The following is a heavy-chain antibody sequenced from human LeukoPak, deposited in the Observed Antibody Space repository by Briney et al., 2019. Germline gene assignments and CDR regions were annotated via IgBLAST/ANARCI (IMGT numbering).Heavy chain of an antibody. CDR1: GFNFKNYW. V-gene: IGHV3-74*01. D-gene: IGHD3-10*01. CDR3: AKDHDGSESYYGH. Sequence: GGSLRLSCAASGFNFKNYWMHWVRQAPGKGLEWVSRIINDGSSTTYADSVKGRFTISRDNAKDTLYLQMNSLRAEDTAVYYCAKDHDGSESYYGHWGQGTLVTVSS. CDR2: IINDGSST. J-gene: IGHJ4*02.